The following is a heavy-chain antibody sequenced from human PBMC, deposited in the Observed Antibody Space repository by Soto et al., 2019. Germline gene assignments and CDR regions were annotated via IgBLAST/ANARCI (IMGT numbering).Heavy chain of an antibody. CDR3: ARDLITGTTYNYYYYGMDV. Sequence: EVQLVESGGGLVKPGGSLRLSCAASGFTFSSYSMNWVRQAPGKGLEGVSSISSSSSYIYYADSVKGRFTISRDNAKNSLYLQMNSLRAEDTAVYYCARDLITGTTYNYYYYGMDVWGQGTTVTVSS. J-gene: IGHJ6*02. CDR2: ISSSSSYI. D-gene: IGHD1-7*01. V-gene: IGHV3-21*01. CDR1: GFTFSSYS.